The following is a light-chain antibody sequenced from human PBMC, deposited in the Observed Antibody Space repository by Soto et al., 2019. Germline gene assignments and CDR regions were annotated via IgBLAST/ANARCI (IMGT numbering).Light chain of an antibody. V-gene: IGKV1-5*03. CDR1: QTIINW. J-gene: IGKJ1*01. Sequence: ILMTQSPSTLSASVGDRVTITCRASQTIINWLAWYQQKPGKAPKLLIYNASTLESGVPDRFSGSGSGTEFTLTISSLQPEDFATYYCQQYNSYSQTFGQGTKVDIK. CDR2: NAS. CDR3: QQYNSYSQT.